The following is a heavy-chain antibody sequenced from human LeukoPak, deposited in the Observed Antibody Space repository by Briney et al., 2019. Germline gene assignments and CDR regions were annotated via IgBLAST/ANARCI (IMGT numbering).Heavy chain of an antibody. CDR1: GGTFSSYT. CDR2: IIPILGIA. V-gene: IGHV1-69*04. D-gene: IGHD6-13*01. CDR3: ARDSLAGVAAPLDY. Sequence: GASVKVSCKASGGTFSSYTISWVRQAPGQGLEWMGRIIPILGIANYAQKFQGRVTITADKSTSTAYMELSSLRSEDTAVYYCARDSLAGVAAPLDYWGQGTLVTVSS. J-gene: IGHJ4*02.